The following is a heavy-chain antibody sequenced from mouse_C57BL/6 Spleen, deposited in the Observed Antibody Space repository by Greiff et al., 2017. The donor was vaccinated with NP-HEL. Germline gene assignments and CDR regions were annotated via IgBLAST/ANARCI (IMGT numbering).Heavy chain of an antibody. Sequence: QVTLKESGPGILQPSQTLSLTCSFSGFSLSTFGMGVGWIRQPSGKGLEWLAHIWWDDDKYYNPALKSRLTISKDTSKNQVFLKIANVDTADTATYYCARRAGLYSLSYWYFDVWGTGTTVTVSS. CDR2: IWWDDDK. V-gene: IGHV8-8*01. J-gene: IGHJ1*03. D-gene: IGHD6-1*01. CDR1: GFSLSTFGMG. CDR3: ARRAGLYSLSYWYFDV.